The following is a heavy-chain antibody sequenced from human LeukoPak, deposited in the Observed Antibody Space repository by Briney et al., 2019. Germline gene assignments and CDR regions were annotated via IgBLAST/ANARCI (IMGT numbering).Heavy chain of an antibody. V-gene: IGHV4-38-2*01. J-gene: IGHJ4*02. CDR3: ARKGDSDGYAFDY. Sequence: PSETLSLTCAVSGYSISSGYYWGWIRQPPGKGLEWIGSIYHSGSTYYNPSLKSRDTISVDTSKNQFSLKLSSVTAADTAVYYCARKGDSDGYAFDYWGQGTLVTVSS. CDR1: GYSISSGYY. CDR2: IYHSGST. D-gene: IGHD2-21*02.